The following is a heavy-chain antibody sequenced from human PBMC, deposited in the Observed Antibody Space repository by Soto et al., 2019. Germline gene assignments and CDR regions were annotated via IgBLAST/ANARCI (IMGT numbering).Heavy chain of an antibody. CDR1: GFTFSSYA. CDR2: ISYDGSNK. V-gene: IGHV3-30-3*01. CDR3: ARGPPACSSTSCYPPSGP. J-gene: IGHJ5*02. Sequence: GGSLRLSCAASGFTFSSYAMHWVRQAPGKGLEWVAVISYDGSNKYYADSAKGRFTISRDNSKNTLYLQMNSLRAEDTAVYYCARGPPACSSTSCYPPSGPWGQGTMVTVYS. D-gene: IGHD2-2*01.